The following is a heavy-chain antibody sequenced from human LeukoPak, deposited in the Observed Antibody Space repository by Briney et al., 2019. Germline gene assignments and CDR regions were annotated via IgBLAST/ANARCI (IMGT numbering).Heavy chain of an antibody. J-gene: IGHJ4*02. V-gene: IGHV4-39*01. CDR3: ARLLSRVYGYFDY. Sequence: PSETLSLTCTVSGGSISSSSYYWGWIRQPPGKGLEWIGSIYYSGSTYYNPSLKSRVTISVDTSKNQFSLKLSSVTAADTAVYYCARLLSRVYGYFDYWGQGTLVTVSS. D-gene: IGHD3-9*01. CDR2: IYYSGST. CDR1: GGSISSSSYY.